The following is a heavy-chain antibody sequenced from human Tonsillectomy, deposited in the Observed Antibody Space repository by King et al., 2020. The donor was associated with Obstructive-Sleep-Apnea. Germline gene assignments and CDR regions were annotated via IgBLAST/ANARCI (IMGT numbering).Heavy chain of an antibody. V-gene: IGHV3-30*04. CDR1: GFTFSTYA. CDR3: ARDRQRGIGARHGLFYYYYGMDV. CDR2: ISYDGSNK. D-gene: IGHD6-6*01. Sequence: VQLVESGGGVVQPGRSLRLSCAASGFTFSTYAMHWVRQAPGKGLEWVAVISYDGSNKYYADSLKGRFTISRDNSKNTLYLQMNSLRAEDTAVYYCARDRQRGIGARHGLFYYYYGMDVWGQGTTVTVSS. J-gene: IGHJ6*02.